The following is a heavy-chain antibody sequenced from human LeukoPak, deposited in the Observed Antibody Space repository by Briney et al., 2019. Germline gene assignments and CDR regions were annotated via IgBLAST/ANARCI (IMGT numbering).Heavy chain of an antibody. J-gene: IGHJ5*02. CDR3: ATSVNYYGSGSYVP. D-gene: IGHD3-10*01. Sequence: SETLSLTCTVSGGSISSSSYYWGWIRQPPGKGLEWIGSIYYSGSTYYNPSLKSRVTISVDTSKNQFSLKLSSVTAADTAVYYCATSVNYYGSGSYVPWGQGTLGTVSS. CDR2: IYYSGST. CDR1: GGSISSSSYY. V-gene: IGHV4-39*01.